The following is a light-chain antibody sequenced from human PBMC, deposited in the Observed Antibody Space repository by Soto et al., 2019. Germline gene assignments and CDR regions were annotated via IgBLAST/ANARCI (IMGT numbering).Light chain of an antibody. Sequence: DIQMTQSPSTLSASVGDRVTITCRASQSISSWLAWYQQKPGKAPKLLIYDASSLESGVPSRFSGSGSGTEFTLTISSLQPDDFATYYCQQYNSYPLTFGPGTKVYIK. V-gene: IGKV1-5*01. J-gene: IGKJ3*01. CDR1: QSISSW. CDR2: DAS. CDR3: QQYNSYPLT.